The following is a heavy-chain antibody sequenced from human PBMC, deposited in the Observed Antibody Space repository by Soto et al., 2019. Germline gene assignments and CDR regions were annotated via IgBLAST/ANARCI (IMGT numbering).Heavy chain of an antibody. CDR3: ARDLIVSSSSDYYSMDV. D-gene: IGHD6-6*01. V-gene: IGHV4-30-4*01. Sequence: PSETLSLTCTVSGGSISSGDYYWSWIRQPPGKGLEWIGYIYYSGSTYYNPSLKSRVTISVDTSKNQFSLKLSSVTAADTAVYYCARDLIVSSSSDYYSMDVWGQGTTVTVSS. CDR2: IYYSGST. J-gene: IGHJ6*02. CDR1: GGSISSGDYY.